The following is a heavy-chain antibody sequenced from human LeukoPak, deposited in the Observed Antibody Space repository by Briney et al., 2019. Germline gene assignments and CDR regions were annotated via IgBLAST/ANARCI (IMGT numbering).Heavy chain of an antibody. CDR3: ARTRTLPIAGGFDT. V-gene: IGHV3-74*01. CDR1: GFTFSSYW. CDR2: ISTDGSST. D-gene: IGHD3-16*01. Sequence: GGSLRLSCAASGFTFSSYWMHWVRQGPGKGLVWVSRISTDGSSTDYADSVQGRFTISTETAKTTLYLHIHSLRAEDTAVYYCARTRTLPIAGGFDTWGQGSLVTVSS. J-gene: IGHJ5*02.